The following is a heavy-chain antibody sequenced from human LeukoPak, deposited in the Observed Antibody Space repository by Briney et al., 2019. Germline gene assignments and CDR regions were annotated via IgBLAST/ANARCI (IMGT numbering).Heavy chain of an antibody. D-gene: IGHD3-16*01. CDR2: ISSSSRTI. CDR3: ARGGGLDV. CDR1: GFTFSSYS. Sequence: PGGSLRLSCAASGFTFSSYSMNWVRQAPGKGLEWVSYISSSSRTIYYADSVKGRFTISRDNAKNSLYLQMSNLRAEDTAVYFCARGGGLDVWGQGATVTVSS. V-gene: IGHV3-48*04. J-gene: IGHJ6*02.